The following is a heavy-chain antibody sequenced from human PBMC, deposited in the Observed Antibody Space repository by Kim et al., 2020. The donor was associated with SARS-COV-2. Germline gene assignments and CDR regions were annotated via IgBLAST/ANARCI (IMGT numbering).Heavy chain of an antibody. J-gene: IGHJ4*02. CDR3: AGHSCSGSPGDDY. Sequence: SADSVKGRFTISRDNAKNSVYLQMHSLRVDDTAVYYCAGHSCSGSPGDDYWGQGALVTVSS. V-gene: IGHV3-48*03. D-gene: IGHD1-26*01.